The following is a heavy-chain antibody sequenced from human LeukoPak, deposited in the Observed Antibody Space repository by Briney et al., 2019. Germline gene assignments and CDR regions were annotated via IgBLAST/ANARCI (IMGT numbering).Heavy chain of an antibody. CDR1: GFAFSSNW. CDR3: ATSLGPLTEY. J-gene: IGHJ4*02. CDR2: INSGGSGT. Sequence: GGSLRLSCAASGFAFSSNWMHWVRQTPGKGLVWVSRINSGGSGTSYADSVEGRFTISRDNAKNTLYLQMNSLKGEDTAVYYCATSLGPLTEYWGQGTLVSVSS. D-gene: IGHD7-27*01. V-gene: IGHV3-74*01.